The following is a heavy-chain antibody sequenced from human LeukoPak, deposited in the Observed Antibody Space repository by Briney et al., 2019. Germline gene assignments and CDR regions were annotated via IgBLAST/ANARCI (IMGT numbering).Heavy chain of an antibody. CDR2: ISSSSSYT. Sequence: GGSLRLSCAAAGFTFNNYAMSWIRQAPGKGLEWVSYISSSSSYTNYADSVKGRFTISRDNAKNSLYLQMNSLRAEDTAVYYCARGPGYCSGGSCYSRGGEYYYYGMDVWGQGTTVTVSS. V-gene: IGHV3-11*06. D-gene: IGHD2-15*01. CDR3: ARGPGYCSGGSCYSRGGEYYYYGMDV. CDR1: GFTFNNYA. J-gene: IGHJ6*02.